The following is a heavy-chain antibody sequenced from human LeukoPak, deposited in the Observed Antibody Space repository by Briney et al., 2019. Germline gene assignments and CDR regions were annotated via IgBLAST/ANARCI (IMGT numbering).Heavy chain of an antibody. CDR3: ARDPNTTDYYMDV. J-gene: IGHJ6*03. CDR1: GYTFTSYY. CDR2: INPSGGST. Sequence: GASVKVSCKASGYTFTSYYMHWVRQAPGQGLEWMGIINPSGGSTSYAQTFQGRVTMTRDTSTSTVYMELSSLRSEDTAVYYCARDPNTTDYYMDVWGKGTTVTVSS. V-gene: IGHV1-46*01. D-gene: IGHD4-11*01.